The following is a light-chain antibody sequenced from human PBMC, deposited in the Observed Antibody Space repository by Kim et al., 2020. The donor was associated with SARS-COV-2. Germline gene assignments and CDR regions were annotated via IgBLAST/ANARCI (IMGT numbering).Light chain of an antibody. CDR2: NNN. CDR3: ATRDDSLDGWV. CDR1: YSNIGRNT. V-gene: IGLV1-44*01. J-gene: IGLJ3*02. Sequence: ELTQPPSASGTPGQRTTISCSGSYSNIGRNTVNWYQQLPGTAPKFLIYNNNQRPSGVPDRFSGSKSGTSASLAISGLQSEDEADYYCATRDDSLDGWVFGGGTQLNVL.